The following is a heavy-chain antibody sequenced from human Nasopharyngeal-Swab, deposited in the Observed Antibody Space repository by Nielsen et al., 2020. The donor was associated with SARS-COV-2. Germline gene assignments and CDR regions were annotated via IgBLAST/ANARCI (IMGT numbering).Heavy chain of an antibody. Sequence: GESLKISCASSGFSFRTYCMPWVLHTPLKGLVWVSRLKTDGSDTMYADSVKGRFTISRDNAKNTMYLQMNSLREEDTALYYCARETSASGAYYFDFWGRGTRVTVSS. CDR3: ARETSASGAYYFDF. CDR2: LKTDGSDT. CDR1: GFSFRTYC. D-gene: IGHD3-16*01. V-gene: IGHV3-74*03. J-gene: IGHJ4*02.